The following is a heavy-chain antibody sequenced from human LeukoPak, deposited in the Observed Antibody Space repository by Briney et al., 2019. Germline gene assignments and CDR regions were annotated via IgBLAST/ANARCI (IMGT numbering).Heavy chain of an antibody. J-gene: IGHJ6*03. CDR2: IYTSGST. CDR3: AREAAHSSWSRAYYYYYYMDV. D-gene: IGHD6-13*01. Sequence: PSETLSLTCTVSGGSISSYYWSWIRQPAGKGLEWIGRIYTSGSTNYNPSLKSRVTMSVDTSENQFSLKLSSVTAADTAVYYCAREAAHSSWSRAYYYYYYMDVWGKGTTVTISS. CDR1: GGSISSYY. V-gene: IGHV4-4*07.